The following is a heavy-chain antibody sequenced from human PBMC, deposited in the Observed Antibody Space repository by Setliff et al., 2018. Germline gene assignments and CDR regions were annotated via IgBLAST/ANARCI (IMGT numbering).Heavy chain of an antibody. CDR3: VRGLSDRVNWFAFDY. J-gene: IGHJ4*02. CDR1: GFTFNSYS. V-gene: IGHV3-21*06. Sequence: GGSLRLSCAASGFTFNSYSINWVRQAPGKGLEWVSSISSTGSYKPYADSVRGRFTISRDNAKNSVALQMSSLRPEDTAIYFCVRGLSDRVNWFAFDYWGQGTLVTVSS. D-gene: IGHD1-1*01. CDR2: ISSTGSYK.